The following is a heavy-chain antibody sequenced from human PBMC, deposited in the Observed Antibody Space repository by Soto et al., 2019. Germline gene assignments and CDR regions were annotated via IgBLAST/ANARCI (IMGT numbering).Heavy chain of an antibody. Sequence: GASVKVSCTASGGTFSSYTISWVRQAPGQGLEWMGRIIPILGIANYAQKFQGRVTITADKSTSTAYMELSSLRSEDTAVYYCARGRSLVGYCSSTSCPFDYWGQGTLVTVS. D-gene: IGHD2-2*01. J-gene: IGHJ4*02. CDR2: IIPILGIA. CDR3: ARGRSLVGYCSSTSCPFDY. CDR1: GGTFSSYT. V-gene: IGHV1-69*02.